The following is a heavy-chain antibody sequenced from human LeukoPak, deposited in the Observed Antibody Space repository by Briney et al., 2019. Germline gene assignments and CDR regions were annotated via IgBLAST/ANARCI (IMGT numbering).Heavy chain of an antibody. Sequence: SVKVSCKASGYTFTSYDINWVRQAAGQGLEWMGGIIPIFGTANYAQKFQGRVTITADESTSTAYMELSSLRSEDTAVYYCAISVDYWGQGTLVTVSS. CDR1: GYTFTSYD. V-gene: IGHV1-69*13. J-gene: IGHJ4*02. CDR2: IIPIFGTA. CDR3: AISVDY.